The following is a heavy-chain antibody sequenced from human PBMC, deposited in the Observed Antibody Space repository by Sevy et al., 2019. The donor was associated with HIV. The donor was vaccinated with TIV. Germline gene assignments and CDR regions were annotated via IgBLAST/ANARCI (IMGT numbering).Heavy chain of an antibody. J-gene: IGHJ6*02. V-gene: IGHV3-21*01. Sequence: GGSLRLSCAASGFTISRYSMNWVRQAPGKGLEWVSSISSSSSYLYYADSVKGRFTISRDNAKNSLYLQMNSLRAEDTAVYYCARRGFYYDSSGYYYYPYGMDVWGQGTTVTVSS. CDR2: ISSSSSYL. CDR1: GFTISRYS. D-gene: IGHD3-22*01. CDR3: ARRGFYYDSSGYYYYPYGMDV.